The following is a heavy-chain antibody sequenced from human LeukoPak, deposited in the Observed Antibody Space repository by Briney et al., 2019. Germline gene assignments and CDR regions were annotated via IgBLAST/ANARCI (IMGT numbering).Heavy chain of an antibody. V-gene: IGHV4-4*07. D-gene: IGHD6-19*01. CDR1: GGSISSYY. Sequence: SEALSLTCTVSGGSISSYYWTWIRQPAGKGLEWIGRIHPSGTTNHNPSLKSRVIMSLDMSNNQFSLKVRSVTAADTAVYYCARETEVPGGRSWDFWGQGTLVTVSS. CDR2: IHPSGTT. CDR3: ARETEVPGGRSWDF. J-gene: IGHJ4*02.